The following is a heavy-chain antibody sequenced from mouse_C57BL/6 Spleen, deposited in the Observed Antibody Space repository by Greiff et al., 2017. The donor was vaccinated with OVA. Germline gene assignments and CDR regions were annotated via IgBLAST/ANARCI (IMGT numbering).Heavy chain of an antibody. CDR2: INSDGGST. CDR1: EYEFPSHD. V-gene: IGHV5-2*01. CDR3: ARHRGYGSRGDWYFDV. Sequence: EVQRVESGGGLVQPGESLKLSCESNEYEFPSHDMSWVRKTPEKRLELVAAINSDGGSTYYPDTMERRFIISRDNTKKTLYLQMSSLRSEDTALYYCARHRGYGSRGDWYFDVWGTGTTVTVSS. J-gene: IGHJ1*03. D-gene: IGHD1-1*01.